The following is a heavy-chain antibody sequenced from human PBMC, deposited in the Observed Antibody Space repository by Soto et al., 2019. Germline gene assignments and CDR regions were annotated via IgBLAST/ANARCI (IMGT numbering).Heavy chain of an antibody. J-gene: IGHJ5*02. CDR2: IYYSGST. CDR1: GGSISSSSYY. V-gene: IGHV4-39*01. CDR3: ARQGQQLVWGKEWFDP. Sequence: SETLSLTCTVSGGSISSSSYYWGWIRQPPGKGLEWIGSIYYSGSTYYNPSLKSRVTISVDTSKNQFSLKLSSVTAADTAVYYCARQGQQLVWGKEWFDPWGQGTLVTVSS. D-gene: IGHD6-13*01.